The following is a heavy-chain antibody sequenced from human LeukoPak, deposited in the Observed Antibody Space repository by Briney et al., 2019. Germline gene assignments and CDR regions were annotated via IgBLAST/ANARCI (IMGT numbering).Heavy chain of an antibody. V-gene: IGHV5-51*01. D-gene: IGHD3-10*01. CDR2: IYPGDFDT. CDR3: ARQVVRGAIRPLEDAFDI. CDR1: GYSFTSFW. Sequence: GESLKISCKGSGYSFTSFWVGWVRQMPGKGLEWMGIIYPGDFDTRYSPSFQGQVTISADKSISTASLQWSSLKASDTAMYYCARQVVRGAIRPLEDAFDIWGQGTMVTVSS. J-gene: IGHJ3*02.